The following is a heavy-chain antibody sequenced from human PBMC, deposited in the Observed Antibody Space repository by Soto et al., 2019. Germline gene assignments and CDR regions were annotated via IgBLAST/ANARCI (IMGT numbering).Heavy chain of an antibody. Sequence: EVQLVESGGGLVKPGGSLRLSCAASGFTFSSYSMNWVRQAPGKGLEWVSSISSSSSYIYYADSVKGRFTISRDNAKNSLYLQMNSLRAEATAVYYCARAQVNIAVAPNYWGQGTLVTVSS. CDR2: ISSSSSYI. J-gene: IGHJ4*02. CDR3: ARAQVNIAVAPNY. CDR1: GFTFSSYS. V-gene: IGHV3-21*01. D-gene: IGHD6-19*01.